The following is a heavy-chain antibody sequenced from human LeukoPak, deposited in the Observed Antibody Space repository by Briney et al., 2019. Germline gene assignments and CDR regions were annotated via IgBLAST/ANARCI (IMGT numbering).Heavy chain of an antibody. D-gene: IGHD3-22*01. V-gene: IGHV4-38-2*02. Sequence: PSETLSLTCTVSGYSISSGYYWGWIRQPPGKGLEWIGSIYHSGSTYYNPSLKSRVTISVDTSKNQFSLKLSSVTAADTAVYYCARDSSGYYNWFDPWGQGTLVTVSS. CDR1: GYSISSGYY. CDR3: ARDSSGYYNWFDP. CDR2: IYHSGST. J-gene: IGHJ5*02.